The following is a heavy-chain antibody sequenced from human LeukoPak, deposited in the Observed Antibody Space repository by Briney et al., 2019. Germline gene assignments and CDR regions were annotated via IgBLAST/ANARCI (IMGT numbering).Heavy chain of an antibody. V-gene: IGHV4-4*02. Sequence: SETLSLTCAVSGGSISSSNWWSWVRQPPGKGLEWIGEIYHSGSTSYNPSLKSRVTISVDKSKNQFSLKLSSVTAADTAVYYCARVGSSGWYGHFDYWGQGTLDTVSS. CDR2: IYHSGST. D-gene: IGHD6-19*01. CDR3: ARVGSSGWYGHFDY. J-gene: IGHJ4*02. CDR1: GGSISSSNW.